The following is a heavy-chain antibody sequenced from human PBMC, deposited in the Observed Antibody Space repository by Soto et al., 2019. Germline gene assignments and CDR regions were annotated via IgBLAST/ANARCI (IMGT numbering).Heavy chain of an antibody. CDR1: GGTFSSYA. CDR3: ARVRTYCSSTSCSDDY. V-gene: IGHV1-69*13. J-gene: IGHJ4*02. Sequence: GASVKVSCKASGGTFSSYAISWVRQAPGQGLEWMGGIIPIFGTANYAQKFQGRVTITADESTSTAYMVLSSLRSEDTAVYYCARVRTYCSSTSCSDDYWGQGTLVTVSS. CDR2: IIPIFGTA. D-gene: IGHD2-2*01.